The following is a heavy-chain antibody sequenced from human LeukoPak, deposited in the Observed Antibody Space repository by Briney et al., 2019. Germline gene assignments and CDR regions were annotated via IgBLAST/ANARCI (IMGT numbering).Heavy chain of an antibody. J-gene: IGHJ4*02. CDR3: VRDRDSPPWGNTHTVMDY. V-gene: IGHV3-30-3*01. D-gene: IGHD3-16*01. CDR2: ISYDGSKK. Sequence: GGSLRLSCAASEFTFSSYNMHWVRQAPGKGLEWVAVISYDGSKKYYADSVKGRFTISRDNSKNMVYLQMNSLRTEDMAVYHCVRDRDSPPWGNTHTVMDYWGQGTLVTVSS. CDR1: EFTFSSYN.